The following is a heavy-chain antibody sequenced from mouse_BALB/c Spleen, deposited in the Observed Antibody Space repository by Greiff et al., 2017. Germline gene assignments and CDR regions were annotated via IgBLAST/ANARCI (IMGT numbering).Heavy chain of an antibody. J-gene: IGHJ2*01. CDR2: ISTYYGDA. V-gene: IGHV1S137*01. CDR3: ARYRDGYYFDY. Sequence: QVQLQQSGAELVRPGVSVKISCKGSGYTFTDYAMHWVKQSHAKSLEWIGVISTYYGDASYNQKFKGKATMTVDKSSSTAYMELARLTSEDSAIYYCARYRDGYYFDYWGQGTTLTVSS. CDR1: GYTFTDYA. D-gene: IGHD2-3*01.